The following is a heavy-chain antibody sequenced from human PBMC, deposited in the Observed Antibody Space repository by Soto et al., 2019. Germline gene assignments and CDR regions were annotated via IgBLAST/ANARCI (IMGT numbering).Heavy chain of an antibody. J-gene: IGHJ4*02. CDR1: GGSISSRDSY. Sequence: SETLSLTCTVSGGSISSRDSYWGWIRQSPGKGLEWIGSFHYSGSTYYNPSLKSRVTISVDTSKNQLSLRVTSVTAADTAVYYCARGFGRSHFDYWGQGTLVT. CDR3: ARGFGRSHFDY. CDR2: FHYSGST. V-gene: IGHV4-39*01. D-gene: IGHD3-16*01.